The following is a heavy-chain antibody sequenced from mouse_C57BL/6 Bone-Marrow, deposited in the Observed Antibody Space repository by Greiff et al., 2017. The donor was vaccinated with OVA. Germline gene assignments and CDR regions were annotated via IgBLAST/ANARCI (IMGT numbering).Heavy chain of an antibody. Sequence: EVQLQQSGPGLVKPSQSLSLTCSVTGYSITSGYYWNWIRQFPGNKLEWMGYISYDGSNNYNPSLKNRISITRETSKNQFFLKLNSVTTEDTATYYCARDTTTVVDFDYWGQGTTLTVSS. CDR1: GYSITSGYY. D-gene: IGHD1-1*01. V-gene: IGHV3-6*01. CDR2: ISYDGSN. CDR3: ARDTTTVVDFDY. J-gene: IGHJ2*01.